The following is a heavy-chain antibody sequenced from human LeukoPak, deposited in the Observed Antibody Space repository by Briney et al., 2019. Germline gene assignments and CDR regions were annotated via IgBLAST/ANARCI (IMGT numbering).Heavy chain of an antibody. CDR3: ARDLWFGDPTPFDY. V-gene: IGHV3-21*01. CDR1: GFTLSSYW. CDR2: ISNSGDNT. Sequence: GGSLRLSCAASGFTLSSYWMHWVRQAPGQGLGWVSGISNSGDNTYYADSVKGRFTISRDNAKNSLYLQMNSLRLEDTAVYYCARDLWFGDPTPFDYWGQGTLVTVSS. J-gene: IGHJ4*02. D-gene: IGHD3-10*01.